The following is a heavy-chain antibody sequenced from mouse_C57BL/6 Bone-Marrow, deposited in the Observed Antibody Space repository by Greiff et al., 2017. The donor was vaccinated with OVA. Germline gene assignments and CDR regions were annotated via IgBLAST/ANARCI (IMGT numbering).Heavy chain of an antibody. V-gene: IGHV1-64*01. J-gene: IGHJ2*01. Sequence: QVQLQQPGAELVKPGASVTLSCKASGYTFTNYWMHWVKQRPGQGLEWIGVIHPNSGSTNYNEKFKGKATLTVDKSSSTAYMQLSSLTSEDSAVYYCARSRGWSYWGQGTTLTVSS. CDR1: GYTFTNYW. CDR3: ARSRGWSY. D-gene: IGHD2-3*01. CDR2: IHPNSGST.